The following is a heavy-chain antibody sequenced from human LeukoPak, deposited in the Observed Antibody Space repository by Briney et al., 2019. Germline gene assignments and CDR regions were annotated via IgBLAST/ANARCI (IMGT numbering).Heavy chain of an antibody. J-gene: IGHJ5*02. CDR2: INPNSGGT. CDR1: GYTFTGYY. V-gene: IGHV1-2*02. Sequence: GASVKVSCKASGYTFTGYYMHWVRQAPGQGLEWMGWINPNSGGTNYAQKFQGRVTMTRDTSISTAYMELSRLRSDDTAVYYCARTSAYYYDSSGPFDPWGQGTLVTASS. D-gene: IGHD3-22*01. CDR3: ARTSAYYYDSSGPFDP.